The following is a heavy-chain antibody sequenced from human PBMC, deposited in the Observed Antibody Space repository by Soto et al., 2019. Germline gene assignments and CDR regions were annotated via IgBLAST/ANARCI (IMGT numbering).Heavy chain of an antibody. D-gene: IGHD5-12*01. V-gene: IGHV5-51*01. CDR1: GYIFTSYW. CDR3: ARSGDGYNPAFDY. J-gene: IGHJ4*02. Sequence: GESMKISCNGSGYIFTSYWIGWGRQMPGKGLEWMGIIYPGDSDTRYSPSFQGQVTISANKSISTAYLQWSSLKASDTAMYYCARSGDGYNPAFDYWGQGTLVTVSS. CDR2: IYPGDSDT.